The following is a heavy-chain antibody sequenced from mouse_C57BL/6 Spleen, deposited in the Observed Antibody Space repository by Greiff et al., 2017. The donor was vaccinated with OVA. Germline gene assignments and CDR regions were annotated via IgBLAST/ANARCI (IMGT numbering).Heavy chain of an antibody. D-gene: IGHD1-1*01. CDR1: GFTFSDYG. CDR2: ISSGSSTI. J-gene: IGHJ2*01. Sequence: DVKLVESGGGLVKPGGSLKLSCAASGFTFSDYGMHWVRQAPEKGLEWVAYISSGSSTIYYADTVKGRFTISRDNAKNTLFLQMTSLRSEDTAMYYCARKVYYGSSSPYYFDYWGQGTTLTVSS. V-gene: IGHV5-17*01. CDR3: ARKVYYGSSSPYYFDY.